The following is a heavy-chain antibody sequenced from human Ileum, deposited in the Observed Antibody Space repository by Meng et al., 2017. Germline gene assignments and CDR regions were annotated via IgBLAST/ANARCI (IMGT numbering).Heavy chain of an antibody. CDR1: GWSVSGYY. CDR3: ARGGPWFDP. J-gene: IGHJ5*02. CDR2: INHSGST. Sequence: HVQLTQLGARLLKPSVSLSLTVAVYGWSVSGYYWSWIRQPPGKGLEWIGEINHSGSTNYNPSLKSRVTISVDTSKNQFSLKLSSVTAADTAVYYCARGGPWFDPWGQGTLVTVSS. V-gene: IGHV4-34*01.